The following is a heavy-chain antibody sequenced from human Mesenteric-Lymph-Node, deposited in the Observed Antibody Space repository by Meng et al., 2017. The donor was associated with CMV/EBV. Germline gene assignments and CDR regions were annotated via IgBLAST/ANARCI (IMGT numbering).Heavy chain of an antibody. CDR1: GVTFSSYA. D-gene: IGHD3/OR15-3a*01. V-gene: IGHV1-69*05. CDR2: IIPIFGTA. Sequence: SCKASGVTFSSYAISWVRQAPGQGLEWMGGIIPIFGTANYAQKFQGRVTITTDESTSTAYMELSSLRSEDTAVYYCARGRDLYYFDYWGQGTLVTVSS. CDR3: ARGRDLYYFDY. J-gene: IGHJ4*02.